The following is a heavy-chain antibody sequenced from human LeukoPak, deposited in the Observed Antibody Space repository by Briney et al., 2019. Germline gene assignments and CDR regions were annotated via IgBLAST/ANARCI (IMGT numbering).Heavy chain of an antibody. Sequence: GRSLRLSCAVSGFTFSSYAMHWVRQAPGKGLVWVAVISYDGSNKYYADSVKGRFTISRDNSKNTLYLQMNSLRAEDTAVYYCARDSGSYYFDYWGQGTLVTVSS. J-gene: IGHJ4*02. CDR1: GFTFSSYA. D-gene: IGHD1-26*01. V-gene: IGHV3-30*04. CDR2: ISYDGSNK. CDR3: ARDSGSYYFDY.